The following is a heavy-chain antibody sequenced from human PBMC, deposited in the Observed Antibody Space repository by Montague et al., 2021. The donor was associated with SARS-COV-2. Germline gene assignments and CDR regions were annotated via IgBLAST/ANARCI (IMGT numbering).Heavy chain of an antibody. CDR2: IKQDGSEK. Sequence: SLRLSCAAYGFTFSSYWMSWVRQAPGKGLEWVANIKQDGSEKYYVDSVKGRFTISRDNAKNSLYLQMNSLRAEDTAVYYCARDSFWSSYYTDYYGMDVWGQGTTVTVSS. J-gene: IGHJ6*02. CDR3: ARDSFWSSYYTDYYGMDV. V-gene: IGHV3-7*01. CDR1: GFTFSSYW. D-gene: IGHD3-3*01.